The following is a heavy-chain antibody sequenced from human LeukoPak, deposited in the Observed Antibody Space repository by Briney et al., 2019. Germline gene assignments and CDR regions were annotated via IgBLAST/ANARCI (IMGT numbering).Heavy chain of an antibody. V-gene: IGHV4-61*02. Sequence: SETLSLTCTVSGGSISSGSYYWSWIRQPAGKGLEWIGRIYTSGSTNYNPSLKSRVTISVDTSKNQFSLKLSSVTAADTAVYYCAGGEVVVVPAANSDAFDIWGQGTMVTVSS. D-gene: IGHD2-2*01. CDR1: GGSISSGSYY. J-gene: IGHJ3*02. CDR3: AGGEVVVVPAANSDAFDI. CDR2: IYTSGST.